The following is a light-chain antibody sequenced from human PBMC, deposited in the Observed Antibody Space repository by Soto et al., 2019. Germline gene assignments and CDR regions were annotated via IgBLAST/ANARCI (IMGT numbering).Light chain of an antibody. CDR3: QQRTNWPIT. V-gene: IGKV3-11*01. J-gene: IGKJ5*01. CDR2: DAS. Sequence: EIVITQSPPTLSVSPGERATLSCRASQSVGSKLAWYQQKPGQAPRLLIYDASNRATGIPARFSGSGSGTDFTLTISTLEPEDSAVYYCQQRTNWPITFGQGTRLEIK. CDR1: QSVGSK.